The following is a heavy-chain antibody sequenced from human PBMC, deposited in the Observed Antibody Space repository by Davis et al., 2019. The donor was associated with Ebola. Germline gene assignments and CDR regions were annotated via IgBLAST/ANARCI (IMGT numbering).Heavy chain of an antibody. CDR3: ARLMAASGAMWFDS. D-gene: IGHD3-10*01. V-gene: IGHV5-51*01. CDR1: GYKFSTYW. Sequence: KVSCKGSGYKFSTYWIGWVRQKPGGGLEWMGIIYPDASNTRYSPSFQGQVTISADKSITTAYLHWSSLKASDTAFYYCARLMAASGAMWFDSWGQGTLVTVSS. J-gene: IGHJ5*01. CDR2: IYPDASNT.